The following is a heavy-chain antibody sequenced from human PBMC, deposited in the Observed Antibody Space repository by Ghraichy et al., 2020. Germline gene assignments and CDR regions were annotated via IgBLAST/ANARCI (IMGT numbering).Heavy chain of an antibody. CDR1: GFTFSSYG. CDR3: AKDRQPTMLDYDFWSGYYHHYYGMDV. CDR2: IRYDGSNK. V-gene: IGHV3-30*02. Sequence: VGSLRLSCAASGFTFSSYGMHWVRQAPGKGLEWVAFIRYDGSNKYYADSVKGRFTISRDNSKNTLYLQMNSLRAEDTAVYYCAKDRQPTMLDYDFWSGYYHHYYGMDVWGQGTTVTVSS. J-gene: IGHJ6*02. D-gene: IGHD3-3*01.